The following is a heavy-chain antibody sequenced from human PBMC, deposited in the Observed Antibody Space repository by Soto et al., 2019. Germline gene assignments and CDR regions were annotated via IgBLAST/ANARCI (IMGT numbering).Heavy chain of an antibody. D-gene: IGHD6-19*01. CDR1: GFSLSSTRMA. CDR2: IYWDDDK. J-gene: IGHJ4*02. V-gene: IGHV2-5*02. CDR3: AHIVVAGLGYYFDY. Sequence: QITLKESGPTLVKPTQTLTLTCTFSGFSLSSTRMAVGWIRQPPGKALEWLALIYWDDDKRYSPFLKSRLTITKYXSKNQVVXTMSTLDPVDTARYYCAHIVVAGLGYYFDYWGQGTLVTVSS.